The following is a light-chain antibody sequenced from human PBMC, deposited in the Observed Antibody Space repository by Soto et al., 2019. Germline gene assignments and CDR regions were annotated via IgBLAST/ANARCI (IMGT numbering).Light chain of an antibody. CDR2: NVS. V-gene: IGKV3-15*01. Sequence: EIAMTQSPATLSVSPGQRATLSCSASQTVNSNLAWYQQKPGHAPSLLMYNVSTRATGFPARFSGSGSGTEFTLTISSLQSEDSAIYYCQQYNTLNTFGQGTKLEIK. CDR3: QQYNTLNT. CDR1: QTVNSN. J-gene: IGKJ2*01.